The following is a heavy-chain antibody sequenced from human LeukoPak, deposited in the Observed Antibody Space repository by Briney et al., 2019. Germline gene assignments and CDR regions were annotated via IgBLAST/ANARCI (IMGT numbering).Heavy chain of an antibody. D-gene: IGHD3-9*01. CDR1: GGSISSYY. V-gene: IGHV4-59*01. J-gene: IGHJ5*02. Sequence: SETLSLTCTVSGGSISSYYWSWILQPPGKGLEWIGYIYYSGSTNYNPSLKSRVTISVDTSKNQFSLKLSSVTAADTAVYYCARDQHYDILTGSMGWFDPWGQGTLVTVSS. CDR2: IYYSGST. CDR3: ARDQHYDILTGSMGWFDP.